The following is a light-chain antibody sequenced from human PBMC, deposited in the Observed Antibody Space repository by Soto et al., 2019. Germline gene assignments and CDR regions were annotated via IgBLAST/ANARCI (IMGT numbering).Light chain of an antibody. CDR2: KVS. J-gene: IGKJ1*01. CDR3: MQCTHWPWT. CDR1: QSLIHSDGNTY. V-gene: IGKV2-30*02. Sequence: DVVMTQSPRSLPVTLGQPASISCRSSQSLIHSDGNTYLNWFQQRPGQSPRRLIYKVSDRDSGVPDRFSGSGSGTDFTLKISRVEAEDVGVYYCMQCTHWPWTFGQGTEVEIK.